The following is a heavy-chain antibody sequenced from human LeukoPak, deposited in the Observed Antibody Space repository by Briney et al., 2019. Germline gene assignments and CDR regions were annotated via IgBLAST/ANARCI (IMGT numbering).Heavy chain of an antibody. J-gene: IGHJ6*03. D-gene: IGHD2-2*01. CDR1: GFTFSDYY. V-gene: IGHV3-11*04. CDR3: ARENSVVVPAAIYYYYYYYMDV. Sequence: GGSLRLSCAASGFTFSDYYMSWIRQAPGKGLEWVSYISSSGSTIYYADSVKGRFTISRDNAKNSLYLQMNSLGAEDTAVYYCARENSVVVPAAIYYYYYYYMDVWGKGTTVTVSS. CDR2: ISSSGSTI.